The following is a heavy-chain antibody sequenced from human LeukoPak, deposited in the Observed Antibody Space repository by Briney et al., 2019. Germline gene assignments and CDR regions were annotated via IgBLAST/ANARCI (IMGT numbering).Heavy chain of an antibody. CDR1: GYTFTGYY. D-gene: IGHD6-13*01. CDR2: INPNSGGT. Sequence: ASVKVSCKASGYTFTGYYMHWVRQAPGHGLEWMGWINPNSGGTNYAQKFQGRVTMTRDTSISTAYMELSRLKSDDTAVYYCAREGIAAAGPVSDFDYWGQGTLVTVSS. J-gene: IGHJ4*02. V-gene: IGHV1-2*02. CDR3: AREGIAAAGPVSDFDY.